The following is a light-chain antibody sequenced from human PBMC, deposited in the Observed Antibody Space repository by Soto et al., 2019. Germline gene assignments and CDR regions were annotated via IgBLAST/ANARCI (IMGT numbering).Light chain of an antibody. CDR1: QTIRYS. J-gene: IGKJ1*01. CDR2: DAS. CDR3: PQSAGPLSRT. V-gene: IGKV1-39*01. Sequence: DIQMTKSPSSLFASVGDTVTITCRASQTIRYSLNWYQQKLGKAPKVLIYDASTLQNEVPPTFCGCGSRTDFALIITTLQPEHFATYCSPQSAGPLSRTFSHWTRVEAK.